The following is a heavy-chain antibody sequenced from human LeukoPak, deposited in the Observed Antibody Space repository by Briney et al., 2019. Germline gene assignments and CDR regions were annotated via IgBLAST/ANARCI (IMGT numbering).Heavy chain of an antibody. D-gene: IGHD3-22*01. CDR2: ISWNSGSI. J-gene: IGHJ4*02. CDR1: GFTFSSYS. V-gene: IGHV3-9*03. CDR3: AKSSTYYYDSSGVFDY. Sequence: GGSLRLSCAASGFTFSSYSMNWVRQAPGKGLEWVSGISWNSGSIGYADSVKGRFTISRDNAKNSLYLQMNSLRAEDMALYYCAKSSTYYYDSSGVFDYWGQGTLVTVSS.